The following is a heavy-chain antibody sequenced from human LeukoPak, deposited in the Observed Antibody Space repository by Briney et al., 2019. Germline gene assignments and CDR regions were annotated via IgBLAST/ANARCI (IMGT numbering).Heavy chain of an antibody. D-gene: IGHD5-18*01. CDR1: GYSFTSYG. CDR2: MSAHNGKT. J-gene: IGHJ3*02. Sequence: ASVKVSCKASGYSFTSYGFNWVRQAPGQGLEWMGWMSAHNGKTNYAHSLQGRVTVTADTSTSTAYMELRSLRSEDTAVYYCARGMGYSYGHPQGAFDIWGRGTMATVSS. CDR3: ARGMGYSYGHPQGAFDI. V-gene: IGHV1-18*01.